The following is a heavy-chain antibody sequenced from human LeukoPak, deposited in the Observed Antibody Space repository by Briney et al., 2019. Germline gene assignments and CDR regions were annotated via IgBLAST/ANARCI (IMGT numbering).Heavy chain of an antibody. V-gene: IGHV1-2*04. CDR2: INPNSGGT. CDR1: GYTFTGYY. CDR3: ARGEYCSSTSCYDY. D-gene: IGHD2-2*01. J-gene: IGHJ4*02. Sequence: GASVKVSCKASGYTFTGYYMHWVRQAPGQGLEWMGWINPNSGGTNYAQKFQGWVTMTRDTSISTAYMELSRLRSDDTAVYYCARGEYCSSTSCYDYWGQGTLVTVSS.